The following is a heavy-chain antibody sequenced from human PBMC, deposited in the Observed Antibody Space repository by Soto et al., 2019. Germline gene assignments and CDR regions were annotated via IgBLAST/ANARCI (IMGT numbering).Heavy chain of an antibody. Sequence: QVQLQESGPGLVKPSGTLSLTCAVSGDSIIGTHWWSWVRRPPGKGLEFIGETHHSRGTNYNPSLRSRVTMSLDKSKNQLPLILYSVTAADTGVYYCARYSAASGTYYFDYWGQGTLVTVSS. CDR1: GDSIIGTHW. CDR2: THHSRGT. V-gene: IGHV4-4*02. D-gene: IGHD6-13*01. CDR3: ARYSAASGTYYFDY. J-gene: IGHJ4*01.